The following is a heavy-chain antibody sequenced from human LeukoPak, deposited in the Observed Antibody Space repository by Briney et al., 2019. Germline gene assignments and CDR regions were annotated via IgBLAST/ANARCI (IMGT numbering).Heavy chain of an antibody. J-gene: IGHJ6*03. V-gene: IGHV3-64*01. CDR2: IGGST. CDR3: ARDPYSGNYGNDYYYYMGV. Sequence: GGSLRLSCAASGFTFSSYGMHWVRQAPGRGLEHVSAIGGSTYYANSVKGRFTISRDNAKNSLYLQMDSLGPEYKAVYYCARDPYSGNYGNDYYYYMGVWGKGSTVTISS. D-gene: IGHD1-26*01. CDR1: GFTFSSYG.